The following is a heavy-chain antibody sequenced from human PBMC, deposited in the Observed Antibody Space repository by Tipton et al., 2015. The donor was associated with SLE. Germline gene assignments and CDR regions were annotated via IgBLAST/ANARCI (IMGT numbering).Heavy chain of an antibody. CDR2: IYYSGST. J-gene: IGHJ3*02. D-gene: IGHD2-21*01. Sequence: TLSLTCTVSGGSFSSHYWSWIRQPPGKGLEWIGYIYYSGSTNYNPSLKSRVTISVDMSKNQFFLNLTSVTAADTAMYYCAREAWGHAFDIWGQGTMVTVSS. V-gene: IGHV4-59*11. CDR3: AREAWGHAFDI. CDR1: GGSFSSHY.